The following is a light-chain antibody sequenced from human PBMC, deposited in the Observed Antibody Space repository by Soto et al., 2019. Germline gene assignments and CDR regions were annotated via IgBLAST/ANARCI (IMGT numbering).Light chain of an antibody. Sequence: QSVLTQSPSVSGAPGQRVTISCTGTSSNIGAGHDVQWYQQLPGTAPKLLIYANFNRPSGVPDRFSGSTSGTSSSLAITGLQAEDEADYYCQSYDTGLHVVFGGGTKLTV. CDR2: ANF. CDR3: QSYDTGLHVV. CDR1: SSNIGAGHD. V-gene: IGLV1-40*01. J-gene: IGLJ2*01.